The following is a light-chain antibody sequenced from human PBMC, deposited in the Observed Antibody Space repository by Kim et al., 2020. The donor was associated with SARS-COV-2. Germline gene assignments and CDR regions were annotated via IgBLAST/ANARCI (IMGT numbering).Light chain of an antibody. CDR1: KLGDKY. V-gene: IGLV3-1*01. J-gene: IGLJ2*01. Sequence: SVSPGKTASITCSGDKLGDKYACWYQQKPGQSPVLVIYQDSKRPSGIPERFSGSNSGNTATLTISGTQAMDEADYYCQAWDSSTVVFGGGTADRP. CDR2: QDS. CDR3: QAWDSSTVV.